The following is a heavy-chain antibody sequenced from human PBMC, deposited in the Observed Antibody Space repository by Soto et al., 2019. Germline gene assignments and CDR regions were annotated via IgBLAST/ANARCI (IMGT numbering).Heavy chain of an antibody. CDR3: ARDLGAPQCGANCFHR. D-gene: IGHD2-21*01. Sequence: SETLSLTCAVSGYSLSRGYYWGWIRQPPGQRLEWIGSNYHSGSTYYDPNLKSRVIISVDTSNNQFSKKLSSVTAADTAVDYCARDLGAPQCGANCFHRWGHATLVAVSS. CDR2: NYHSGST. CDR1: GYSLSRGYY. V-gene: IGHV4-38-2*02. J-gene: IGHJ5*02.